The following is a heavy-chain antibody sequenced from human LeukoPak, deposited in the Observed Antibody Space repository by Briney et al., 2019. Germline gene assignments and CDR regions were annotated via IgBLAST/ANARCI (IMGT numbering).Heavy chain of an antibody. D-gene: IGHD6-13*01. J-gene: IGHJ4*02. Sequence: GGSLRLSCAASGFSVSNKYMSWVRQAPGKGLEWVSVIHSGGSTYYADSVKGRFTISRDNSKNTLYLQMNSLRAEDTAVYYCAKDKLGEYYFDYWGQGTLVTVSS. CDR1: GFSVSNKY. CDR3: AKDKLGEYYFDY. V-gene: IGHV3-53*01. CDR2: IHSGGST.